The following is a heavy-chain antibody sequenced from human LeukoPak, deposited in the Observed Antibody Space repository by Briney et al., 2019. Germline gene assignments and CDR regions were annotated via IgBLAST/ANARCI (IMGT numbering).Heavy chain of an antibody. CDR3: ARERQDTIVHSGAFDI. D-gene: IGHD3-10*01. Sequence: GGSLRLSCEASGFTFSAYFMHWVRQAPGKGLEWLAVIASDGSHTFYVESVKGRFTISRDNSKNTLYLQMNSLRAEDTAVYFCARERQDTIVHSGAFDIWGQGTMVNVSS. V-gene: IGHV3-30-3*01. CDR1: GFTFSAYF. CDR2: IASDGSHT. J-gene: IGHJ3*02.